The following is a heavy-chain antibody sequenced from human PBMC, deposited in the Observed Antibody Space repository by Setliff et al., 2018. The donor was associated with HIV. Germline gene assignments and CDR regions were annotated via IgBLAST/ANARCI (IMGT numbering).Heavy chain of an antibody. J-gene: IGHJ4*02. Sequence: PSETLSLTCAVSDYFLSWIRQAPGKGLEWIGCIYYSGSAYYNPSLQSRVTISIDTSNNQISLRLSSVTAADTAMYYCVRDDYGYNGKGFGYWGPGTLVTVSS. CDR2: IYYSGSA. CDR1: DYF. D-gene: IGHD4-17*01. V-gene: IGHV4-30-4*08. CDR3: VRDDYGYNGKGFGY.